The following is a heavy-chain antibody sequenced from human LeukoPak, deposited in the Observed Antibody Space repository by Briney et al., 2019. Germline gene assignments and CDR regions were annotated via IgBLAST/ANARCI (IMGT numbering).Heavy chain of an antibody. Sequence: GGSLGLSCAASGFTFSSYAMHWVRQAPGKGLEWVAVISYDGSNKYYADSVKGRFTISRDNSKNTLYLQMNSLRAEDTAVYYCARSPLYYVRIYYGMDVWGQGTTVTVSS. CDR1: GFTFSSYA. J-gene: IGHJ6*02. CDR3: ARSPLYYVRIYYGMDV. CDR2: ISYDGSNK. D-gene: IGHD3-16*01. V-gene: IGHV3-30*04.